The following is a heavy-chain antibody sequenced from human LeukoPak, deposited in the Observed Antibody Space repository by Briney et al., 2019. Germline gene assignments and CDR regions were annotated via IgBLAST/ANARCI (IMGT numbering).Heavy chain of an antibody. J-gene: IGHJ6*02. CDR3: ARGMSGYYGMDV. CDR1: GFTFSSYA. Sequence: GGSLRLSCAASGFTFSSYAMSWVRQAPGKGLVWVSRIKSDGSNYYADSVKGRFTIFRDNAKNTLYLQMNSLRAEDTAVYYCARGMSGYYGMDVWGQGTTVTVSS. V-gene: IGHV3-74*01. CDR2: IKSDGSNY.